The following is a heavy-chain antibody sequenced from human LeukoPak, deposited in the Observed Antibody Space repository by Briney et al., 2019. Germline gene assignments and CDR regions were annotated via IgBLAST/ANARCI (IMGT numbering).Heavy chain of an antibody. Sequence: PGGSLRLSCAGSGFTFGGYGMHWFRQTPGKGLEWVAVIAYDGSRAFYADSVKGRFTISRDNSKNTLYLQMNSLRTDDTAVYYCVRPHSSGGIFYYALGYWGQGSLVTVSS. V-gene: IGHV3-30*02. CDR1: GFTFGGYG. J-gene: IGHJ4*02. D-gene: IGHD2-15*01. CDR2: IAYDGSRA. CDR3: VRPHSSGGIFYYALGY.